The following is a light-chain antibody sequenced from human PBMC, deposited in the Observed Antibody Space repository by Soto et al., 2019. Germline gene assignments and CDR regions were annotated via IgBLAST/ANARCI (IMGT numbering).Light chain of an antibody. CDR3: QQYHSYWT. CDR2: DAS. V-gene: IGKV1-5*01. Sequence: DIQMTQSPSTLSAFVGDRVTITCRASQNINNWLAWYQQKPGKAPKFLISDASSLASGVPSRFSGGGSGTEFTLTISSLQPDDFATYYCQQYHSYWTFGQGTKVDIK. CDR1: QNINNW. J-gene: IGKJ1*01.